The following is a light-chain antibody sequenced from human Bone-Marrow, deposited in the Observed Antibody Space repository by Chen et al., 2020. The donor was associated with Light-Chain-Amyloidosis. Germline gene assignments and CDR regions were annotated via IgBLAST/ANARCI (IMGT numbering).Light chain of an antibody. J-gene: IGKJ2*01. CDR3: LQHKSSPYT. Sequence: IQMTQSPSSLSASVGDRVTITCRASQAIGNDLTWYQQRPGKAPKRLIYSASSLQSGVPSRFSGSGSGTEFTLTISSLQPEDFATYYCLQHKSSPYTFGQGTKLEI. CDR1: QAIGND. V-gene: IGKV1-17*01. CDR2: SAS.